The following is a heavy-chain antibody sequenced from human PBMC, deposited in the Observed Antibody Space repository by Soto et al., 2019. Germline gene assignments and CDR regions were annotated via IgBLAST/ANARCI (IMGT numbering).Heavy chain of an antibody. Sequence: QLQLQASGPGLVKPSETLSLTCTVSGGSISSSSYYWGWFRQPPGKGLEWIGSVYYRGSTYYNPSLKSRVTISVDTSKHQFSLKLSSVTAADTAVYYCANYDILTGYRFDYLGQGTLVTVSS. CDR3: ANYDILTGYRFDY. V-gene: IGHV4-39*01. CDR2: VYYRGST. CDR1: GGSISSSSYY. J-gene: IGHJ4*02. D-gene: IGHD3-9*01.